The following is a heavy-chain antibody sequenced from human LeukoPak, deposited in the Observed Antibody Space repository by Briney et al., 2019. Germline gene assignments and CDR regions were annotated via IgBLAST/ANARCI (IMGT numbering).Heavy chain of an antibody. CDR1: GGTFSSYA. J-gene: IGHJ3*02. CDR2: IIPIFGTA. V-gene: IGHV1-69*05. D-gene: IGHD6-6*01. CDR3: AIPNSSSSRFDAFDI. Sequence: SVKVSCKASGGTFSSYAISWVRQAPGQGLEWMGGIIPIFGTANYAQKFQGRVTITTDESTSTAYMELSSLRSEDTAVYYCAIPNSSSSRFDAFDIWGQGTMVTVSS.